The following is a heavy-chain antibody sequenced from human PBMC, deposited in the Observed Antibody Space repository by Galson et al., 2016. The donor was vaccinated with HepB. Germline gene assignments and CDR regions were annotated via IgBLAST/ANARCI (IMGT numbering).Heavy chain of an antibody. CDR1: GFTFSSYS. J-gene: IGHJ6*04. CDR2: ISSGSLTI. D-gene: IGHD2-8*02. Sequence: SLRLSCAASGFTFSSYSMHWVRQAPGKGLEWVSYISSGSLTIYYADSVKGRFTISRDNAKNSLYLHMNTLRAEDTAVYYCLRLVGYYYAMEVWGKGTTVTVSS. V-gene: IGHV3-48*01. CDR3: LRLVGYYYAMEV.